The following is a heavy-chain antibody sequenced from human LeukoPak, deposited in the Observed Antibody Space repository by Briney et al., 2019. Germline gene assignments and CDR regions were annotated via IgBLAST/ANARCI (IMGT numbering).Heavy chain of an antibody. Sequence: SETLSLTCAVYGGSFSGYYWSWIRQPPGKGLEWIGEINHSGSTNYNPSLKSRVTISVDTSKNQFSLKLSSVTAADTAVYYCARDDVRCSGGSCYSDSVFDIWGQGTMVTVSS. CDR2: INHSGST. D-gene: IGHD2-15*01. J-gene: IGHJ3*02. CDR1: GGSFSGYY. V-gene: IGHV4-34*01. CDR3: ARDDVRCSGGSCYSDSVFDI.